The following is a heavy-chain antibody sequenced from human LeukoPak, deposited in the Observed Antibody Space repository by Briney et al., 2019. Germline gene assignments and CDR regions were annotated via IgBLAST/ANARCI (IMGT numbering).Heavy chain of an antibody. CDR2: INPNSGGT. D-gene: IGHD6-13*01. CDR3: ARGGRGSSSWYIFGYYYMDV. Sequence: ASVKVSCKASGYTFTGYYMHWVRQAPGQGLEWMGWINPNSGGTNYAQNLQGRVTMTTDTSTTTAYMELSSLRSEDTAVYYCARGGRGSSSWYIFGYYYMDVWGKGTTVTISS. CDR1: GYTFTGYY. V-gene: IGHV1-2*02. J-gene: IGHJ6*03.